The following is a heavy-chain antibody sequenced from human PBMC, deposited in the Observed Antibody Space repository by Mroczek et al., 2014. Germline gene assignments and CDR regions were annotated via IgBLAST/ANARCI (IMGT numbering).Heavy chain of an antibody. J-gene: IGHJ5*02. CDR2: IYYSGST. Sequence: QVQLVQSGPGLVKPSETLSLTCTVSGGSISSYYWSWIRQPPGKGLEWIGYIYYSGSTNYNPSLKSRVTISVDTSKNQFSLKLSSVTAADTAVYYCARAGQKQLVPNWFDPWGQGTLVTVSS. D-gene: IGHD6-6*01. V-gene: IGHV4-59*01. CDR1: GGSISSYY. CDR3: ARAGQKQLVPNWFDP.